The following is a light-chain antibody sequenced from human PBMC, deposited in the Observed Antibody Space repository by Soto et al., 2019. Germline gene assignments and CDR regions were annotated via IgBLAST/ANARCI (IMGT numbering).Light chain of an antibody. CDR3: CSYAGSYTFV. V-gene: IGLV2-11*01. Sequence: QSALTQPASVSGSPGQSITISCTGTSSDVGGYNYVSWYQQHPGKAPKLMIYDVSKRPSGVPDRFSGSKFGNTASLTISGLQAEDEADYYCCSYAGSYTFVFGTGTKV. CDR1: SSDVGGYNY. CDR2: DVS. J-gene: IGLJ1*01.